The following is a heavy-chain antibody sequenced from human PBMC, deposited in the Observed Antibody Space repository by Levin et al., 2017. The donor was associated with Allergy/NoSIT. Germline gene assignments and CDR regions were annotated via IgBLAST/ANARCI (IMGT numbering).Heavy chain of an antibody. D-gene: IGHD4-11*01. J-gene: IGHJ4*02. CDR1: GFSLSSNGMR. V-gene: IGHV2-70*04. CDR3: ARNLDSNDYYFEY. Sequence: SGPTLVKPTQTLTLTCTFSGFSLSSNGMRVSWLRQPPGKALEWLARIDWDDDKFYSTSLKTRLTISKDTSKNQVVLTLTNMDPVDTATYYCARNLDSNDYYFEYWGPGTQVTVSS. CDR2: IDWDDDK.